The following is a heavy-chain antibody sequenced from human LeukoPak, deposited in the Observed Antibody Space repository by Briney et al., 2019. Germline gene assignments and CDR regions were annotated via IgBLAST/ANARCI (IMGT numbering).Heavy chain of an antibody. CDR1: GFTFDDYA. CDR2: ISWNSGSI. V-gene: IGHV3-9*01. J-gene: IGHJ4*02. Sequence: GRSLRLSCAASGFTFDDYAMHWVRQAPGKGLEWVSGISWNSGSIGYADSVKGRFTISRDNAKNSLYLQMNSLRAEDTALYYCAKDIAVYGSGSYQFDYWGQGTLVTVSS. CDR3: AKDIAVYGSGSYQFDY. D-gene: IGHD3-10*01.